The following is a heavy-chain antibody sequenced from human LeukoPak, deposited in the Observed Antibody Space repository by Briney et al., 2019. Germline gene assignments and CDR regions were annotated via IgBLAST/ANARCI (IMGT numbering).Heavy chain of an antibody. CDR2: INHSGST. CDR1: GGSFSGYY. Sequence: PSETLSLTCAVYGGSFSGYYWSWIRQPPGKGLEWIGEINHSGSTNYNPSLKSRVTISVDTSKNQSSLKLSSVTAADTAVYYCASVGAYSGSYYDWFDPWGQGTLVTVSS. J-gene: IGHJ5*02. CDR3: ASVGAYSGSYYDWFDP. D-gene: IGHD1-26*01. V-gene: IGHV4-34*01.